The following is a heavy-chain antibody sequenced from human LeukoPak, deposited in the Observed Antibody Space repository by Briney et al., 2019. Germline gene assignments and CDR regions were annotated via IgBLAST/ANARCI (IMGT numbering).Heavy chain of an antibody. Sequence: GMSLRLSCEVSGFHFSDYSMNWVRQAPGKGLEWISYFDDRNGAASTSYADSVKGRSIISRDAAKNSLFLQMNSLTAEDTAVYYCVRDDKWGFDYWGQGTLVTVSS. V-gene: IGHV3-48*04. CDR2: FDDRNGAAST. D-gene: IGHD1-26*01. CDR1: GFHFSDYS. J-gene: IGHJ4*02. CDR3: VRDDKWGFDY.